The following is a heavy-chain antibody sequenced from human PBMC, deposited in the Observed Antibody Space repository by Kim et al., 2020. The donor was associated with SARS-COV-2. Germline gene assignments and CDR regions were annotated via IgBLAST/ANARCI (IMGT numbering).Heavy chain of an antibody. Sequence: YADSVKGRFTISRDNSKNTLYLQMNSLRAEDTAVYYCARDYCSSTSCVDYWGQGTLVTVSS. CDR3: ARDYCSSTSCVDY. J-gene: IGHJ4*02. V-gene: IGHV3-33*01. D-gene: IGHD2-2*01.